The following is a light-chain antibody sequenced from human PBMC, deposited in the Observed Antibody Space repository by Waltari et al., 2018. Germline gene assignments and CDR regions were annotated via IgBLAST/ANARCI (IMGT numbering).Light chain of an antibody. J-gene: IGLJ3*02. CDR3: CSYAGSTSWV. Sequence: QSALTQPASVSGSPGQSIPIFCTGTSRDVGSYNLVPWYQQYPGKAPKLMIYEGSKRPSGVSNRFSGSKSGNTASLTISGLQADDEADYYCCSYAGSTSWVFGGGTKVTVL. CDR2: EGS. V-gene: IGLV2-23*01. CDR1: SRDVGSYNL.